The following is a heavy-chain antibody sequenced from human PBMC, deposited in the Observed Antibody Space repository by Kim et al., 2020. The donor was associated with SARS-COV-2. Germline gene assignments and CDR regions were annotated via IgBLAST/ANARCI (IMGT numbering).Heavy chain of an antibody. Sequence: YSADPGKGRFTISRDNSKNALYLQMNGLGVEDTVVYLCARDSDDSGSFFACWGQGTLVTVSS. CDR3: ARDSDDSGSFFAC. D-gene: IGHD3-10*01. V-gene: IGHV3-30*01. J-gene: IGHJ4*02.